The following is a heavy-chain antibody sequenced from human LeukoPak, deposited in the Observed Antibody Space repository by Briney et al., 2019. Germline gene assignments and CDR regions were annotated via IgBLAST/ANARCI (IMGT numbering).Heavy chain of an antibody. Sequence: GGALTLSCAASGCTVSSNYMSWVRQAPRQGLEWVSAVYIDDSPYYAHSVQRRLTISRDNSKHTLYLQLNSVRAEDTAVYYCARESSGIVAAGTHCYYHGMDVWGQGPTVTVSS. V-gene: IGHV3-53*01. CDR3: ARESSGIVAAGTHCYYHGMDV. CDR1: GCTVSSNY. J-gene: IGHJ6*02. CDR2: VYIDDSP. D-gene: IGHD6-13*01.